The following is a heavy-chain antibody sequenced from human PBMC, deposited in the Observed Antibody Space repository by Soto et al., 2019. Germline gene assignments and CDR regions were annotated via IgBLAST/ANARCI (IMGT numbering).Heavy chain of an antibody. CDR3: ARDPRAVAGANTTRYYYYGMDV. D-gene: IGHD6-19*01. CDR2: TYYRSRWYN. V-gene: IGHV6-1*01. J-gene: IGHJ6*02. CDR1: GDSVSSNSAA. Sequence: SQTLSLTCAISGDSVSSNSAAWNWIRQSPSRGLEWLGRTYYRSRWYNDYAVSVKSRITINPDTSKNQFSLQLNSVTPEDTAVYYCARDPRAVAGANTTRYYYYGMDVWGQGTTVTVS.